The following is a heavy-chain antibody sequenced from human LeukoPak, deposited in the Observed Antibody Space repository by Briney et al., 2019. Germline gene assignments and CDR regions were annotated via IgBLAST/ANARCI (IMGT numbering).Heavy chain of an antibody. CDR2: ISSSGSTR. CDR3: ASLQSGYSSGWYFDAGDYYGMDV. V-gene: IGHV3-48*03. Sequence: GGSLRLSGAASGFTFSSYEMNWVRQAPGKGLEWVSYISSSGSTRYYADSVKGRFTISRDNAKNSLYLQMNSLRAEDTAVYYCASLQSGYSSGWYFDAGDYYGMDVWGQGTTVTVSS. J-gene: IGHJ6*02. CDR1: GFTFSSYE. D-gene: IGHD6-19*01.